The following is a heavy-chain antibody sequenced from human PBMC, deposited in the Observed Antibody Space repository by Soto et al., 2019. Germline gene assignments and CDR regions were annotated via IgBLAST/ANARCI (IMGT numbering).Heavy chain of an antibody. J-gene: IGHJ5*02. V-gene: IGHV4-39*01. Sequence: SETLSLTCSVSGGSIDSSSYFWGWVRQPPGKGLEWIGSIYYSGSTYYNPSLRSRVTISVDTSKNQFSLKLSSVTAADTAVFYCARHYSSGSRNWFDPRGQGTLVTVSS. D-gene: IGHD6-19*01. CDR1: GGSIDSSSYF. CDR3: ARHYSSGSRNWFDP. CDR2: IYYSGST.